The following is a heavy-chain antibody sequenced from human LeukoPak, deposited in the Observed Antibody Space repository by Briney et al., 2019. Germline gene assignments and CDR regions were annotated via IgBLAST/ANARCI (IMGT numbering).Heavy chain of an antibody. CDR2: IYYSGST. Sequence: PSETLSLTCTVSGDSISNYYWSWIRQPPGQGLEWIGYIYYSGSTSYNPSLKSRVTISEDTSKNQFSLKLSSVAAADTSVYYCARSVVLYYFDYWGQGTLVTVSS. CDR1: GDSISNYY. V-gene: IGHV4-59*01. CDR3: ARSVVLYYFDY. D-gene: IGHD3-22*01. J-gene: IGHJ4*02.